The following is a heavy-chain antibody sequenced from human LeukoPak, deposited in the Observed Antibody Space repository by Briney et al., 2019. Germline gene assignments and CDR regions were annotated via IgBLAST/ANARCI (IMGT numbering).Heavy chain of an antibody. Sequence: ASVKVSCTASGYTFTGYYMHWVRQAPGQGLEWMGWINPNSGGTNYAQKFQGRVTMARDTSISTAYMELSRLRSDDTAVYYCANFPGYSSSWYFDYWGQGTLVTVSS. V-gene: IGHV1-2*02. CDR2: INPNSGGT. J-gene: IGHJ4*02. D-gene: IGHD6-13*01. CDR3: ANFPGYSSSWYFDY. CDR1: GYTFTGYY.